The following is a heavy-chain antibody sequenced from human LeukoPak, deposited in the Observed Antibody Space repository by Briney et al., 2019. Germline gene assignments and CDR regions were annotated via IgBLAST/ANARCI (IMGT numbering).Heavy chain of an antibody. CDR3: ARASYSSGWYYFDY. V-gene: IGHV1-69*06. J-gene: IGHJ4*02. CDR2: IIPIFGTA. Sequence: ASVKVSCKASGGTFSSYAISWVRQAPGQGLEWMGGIIPIFGTANYAQKFQGRVTITADTSTSTAYMELRSLRSDDTAVYYCARASYSSGWYYFDYWGQGTLVTVSS. CDR1: GGTFSSYA. D-gene: IGHD6-19*01.